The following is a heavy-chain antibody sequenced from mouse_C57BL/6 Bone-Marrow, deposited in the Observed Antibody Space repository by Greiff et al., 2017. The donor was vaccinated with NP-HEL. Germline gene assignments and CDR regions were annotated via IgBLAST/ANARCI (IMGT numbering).Heavy chain of an antibody. CDR2: IYPRSGNT. CDR3: AIRWGDYAYFDY. V-gene: IGHV1-81*01. CDR1: GYTFTSYG. D-gene: IGHD2-4*01. J-gene: IGHJ2*01. Sequence: QVQLQQSGAELARPGASVKLSCKASGYTFTSYGISWVKQRTGQGLEWIGEIYPRSGNTYYNQKFKGKATLTVDKSSSTAYMQLSSLTSEDSAVYYCAIRWGDYAYFDYWGQGTTLTVSS.